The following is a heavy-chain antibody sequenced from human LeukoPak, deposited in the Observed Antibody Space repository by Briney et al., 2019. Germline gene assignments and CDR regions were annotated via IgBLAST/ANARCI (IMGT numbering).Heavy chain of an antibody. Sequence: QAGGSLRLSCAASGFTFSSYAMTWVRQAPGKGLEWVSAISGSGDSTYYADSVKGRFTISRDNSKNTLYLQMNSLRAEDTAVYYCAKSSGSYYSMFYYFDYWGQGTLVTVSS. J-gene: IGHJ4*02. CDR3: AKSSGSYYSMFYYFDY. D-gene: IGHD3-10*01. CDR1: GFTFSSYA. V-gene: IGHV3-23*01. CDR2: ISGSGDST.